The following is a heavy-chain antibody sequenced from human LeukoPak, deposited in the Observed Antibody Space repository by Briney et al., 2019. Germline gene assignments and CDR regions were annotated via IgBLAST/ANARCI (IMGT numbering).Heavy chain of an antibody. CDR3: AKNYGDSWPFYDY. V-gene: IGHV3-23*01. CDR1: GFTFSSYT. J-gene: IGHJ4*02. CDR2: ISGNALHT. Sequence: GGSLRLSCAASGFTFSSYTMNWVRQVPGKGLEWVSAISGNALHTYYADSVRGRFTTSRDNSKNTLFLQMSSLRADDTAMYYCAKNYGDSWPFYDYWGQGVLVTVSS. D-gene: IGHD4-17*01.